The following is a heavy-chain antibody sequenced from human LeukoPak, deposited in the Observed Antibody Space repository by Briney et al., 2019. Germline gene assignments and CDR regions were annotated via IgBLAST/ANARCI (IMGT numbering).Heavy chain of an antibody. Sequence: SETLSLTCTVSGGSISSYYWSWIRQPPGKGLEWIGYIYYSGSTNYDPSLKSRVTISVDTSKNQFSLKLSSVTAADTAVYYCARHLPSIAARGPFDYWGQGTLVTVSS. V-gene: IGHV4-59*08. D-gene: IGHD6-6*01. CDR3: ARHLPSIAARGPFDY. CDR1: GGSISSYY. J-gene: IGHJ4*02. CDR2: IYYSGST.